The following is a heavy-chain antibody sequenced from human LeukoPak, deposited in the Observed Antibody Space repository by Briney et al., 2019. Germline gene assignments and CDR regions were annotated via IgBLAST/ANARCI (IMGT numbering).Heavy chain of an antibody. J-gene: IGHJ4*02. CDR1: GYTFTGYY. D-gene: IGHD3-10*01. Sequence: VASVKVSCKASGYTFTGYYMHWVRQAPGQGLEWMGWINPNSGGTNYAQKFQGRVTMTRDTSISTAYMELSRLRSDDTAVYYCARSSVSGAWFGGGEFDYWGQGTLVTVSS. CDR3: ARSSVSGAWFGGGEFDY. CDR2: INPNSGGT. V-gene: IGHV1-2*02.